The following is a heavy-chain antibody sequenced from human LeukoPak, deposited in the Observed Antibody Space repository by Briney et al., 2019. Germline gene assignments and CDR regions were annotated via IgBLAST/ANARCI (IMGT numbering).Heavy chain of an antibody. CDR3: ARQRSIAARPGPFDY. V-gene: IGHV4-39*01. D-gene: IGHD6-6*01. CDR1: GFTFSDYY. Sequence: LRLSCAASGFTFSDYYMSWIRQPPGKGLEWIGSIYYSGNTYYNPSLKSRVTISVDTSKNQFSLKLSSVTAADTAVYYCARQRSIAARPGPFDYWGQGTLVTVSS. CDR2: IYYSGNT. J-gene: IGHJ4*02.